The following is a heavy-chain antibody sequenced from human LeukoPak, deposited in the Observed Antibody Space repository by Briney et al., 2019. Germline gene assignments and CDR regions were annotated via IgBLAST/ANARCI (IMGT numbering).Heavy chain of an antibody. CDR3: ATKARDSSGWEFDY. CDR2: FDPEDGET. J-gene: IGHJ4*02. Sequence: ASVKVSCKVSGYTLTELSMHWVRQAPGKGLEWMGGFDPEDGETIYAQKFQGRVTMTEDTSTDTAYVELSSLRSEDTAVYYCATKARDSSGWEFDYWGQGTLVTVSS. D-gene: IGHD6-19*01. CDR1: GYTLTELS. V-gene: IGHV1-24*01.